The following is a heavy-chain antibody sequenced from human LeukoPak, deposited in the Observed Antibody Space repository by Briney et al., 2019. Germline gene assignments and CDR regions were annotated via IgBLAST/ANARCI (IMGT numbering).Heavy chain of an antibody. V-gene: IGHV4-59*01. CDR1: GGSISSYY. Sequence: SGTLSLTCTVSGGSISSYYWSWIRQPPGKGLEWIGYIYYSGSTNYNPSLKSRVTISVDTSKNQFSLKLSSVTAADTAVYYCARDLHSGYYSIFDYWGQGTLVTVSS. CDR3: ARDLHSGYYSIFDY. D-gene: IGHD3-22*01. CDR2: IYYSGST. J-gene: IGHJ4*02.